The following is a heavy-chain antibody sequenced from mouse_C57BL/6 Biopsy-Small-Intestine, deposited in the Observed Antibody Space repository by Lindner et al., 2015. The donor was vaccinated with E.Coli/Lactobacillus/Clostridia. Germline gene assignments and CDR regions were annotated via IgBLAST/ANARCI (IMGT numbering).Heavy chain of an antibody. D-gene: IGHD2-13*01. CDR1: GYTFTSYV. J-gene: IGHJ2*01. CDR3: ARDGYGDYLYFDY. V-gene: IGHV1-14*01. Sequence: VQLQESGPELVKPGASVKMSCKASGYTFTSYVMHWVKQKPGQGLEWIGYINPYNDGTKYNEKFKGKATLTSGKSSSTAYMELSSLTSEDSAVYYCARDGYGDYLYFDYWGQGTTLTVSS. CDR2: INPYNDGT.